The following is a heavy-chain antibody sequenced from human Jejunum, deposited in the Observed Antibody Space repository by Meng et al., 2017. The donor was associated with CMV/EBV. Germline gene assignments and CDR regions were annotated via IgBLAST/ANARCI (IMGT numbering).Heavy chain of an antibody. J-gene: IGHJ4*02. CDR1: GYTFTHHG. CDR3: ARENSGYDY. D-gene: IGHD5-12*01. CDR2: ISCYNGDT. Sequence: QPRLVQSGAGGTKPGASVRFSCKASGYTFTHHGISWIRQAPGQGLEWMGWISCYNGDTNYAQKLQGRVTMTTDTSTNTAYMDLRGLRSDDTAVYYCARENSGYDYWGQGTLVTVSS. V-gene: IGHV1-18*01.